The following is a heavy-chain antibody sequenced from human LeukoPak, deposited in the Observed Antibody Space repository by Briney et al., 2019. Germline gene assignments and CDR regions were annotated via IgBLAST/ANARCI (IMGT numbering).Heavy chain of an antibody. D-gene: IGHD3-22*01. CDR3: AREYDSSGYYYYRWFDP. V-gene: IGHV4-59*01. J-gene: IGHJ5*02. Sequence: SETMSLTCIVSGGTISSYYWSWIRQPPGKGLEWIGYIYYSGSTNYNPSLKSRVTISVDTSKNQFSLKLSSVTAADTAVYYCAREYDSSGYYYYRWFDPWGQGTLVTVSS. CDR1: GGTISSYY. CDR2: IYYSGST.